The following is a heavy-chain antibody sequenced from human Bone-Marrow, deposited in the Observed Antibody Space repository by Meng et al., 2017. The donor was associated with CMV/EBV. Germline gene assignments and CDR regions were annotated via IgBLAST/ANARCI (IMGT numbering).Heavy chain of an antibody. Sequence: LSLTCAASGFTFRNYWMSWVRQAPGKGLEWVANIKGDGSDKGYVDSVKGRFTISRDNSKNTLYLQMNRLRAEDTAVYYCARDRRELYCSSTSCAGMDVWGQGTTVTVSS. V-gene: IGHV3-7*03. CDR1: GFTFRNYW. CDR2: IKGDGSDK. CDR3: ARDRRELYCSSTSCAGMDV. D-gene: IGHD2-2*01. J-gene: IGHJ6*02.